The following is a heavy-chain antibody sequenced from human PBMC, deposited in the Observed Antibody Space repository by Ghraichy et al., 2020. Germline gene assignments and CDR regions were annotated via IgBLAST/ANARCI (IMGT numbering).Heavy chain of an antibody. J-gene: IGHJ4*01. V-gene: IGHV3-30*18. Sequence: GGSLRLSCAASGFSFSSYDMHWVRQAPGKGLEWVTSTSYDGSRKYSADSVKGRFTISRDNSKNTLYVQMNSLRPDDTSVYYCANGLLGSNCPEFDYWGHVILVTFSP. CDR1: GFSFSSYD. CDR2: TSYDGSRK. CDR3: ANGLLGSNCPEFDY. D-gene: IGHD3-10*01.